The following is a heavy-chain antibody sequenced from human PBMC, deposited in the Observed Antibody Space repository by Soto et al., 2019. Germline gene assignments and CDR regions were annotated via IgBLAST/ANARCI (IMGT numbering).Heavy chain of an antibody. CDR2: IYYSGST. D-gene: IGHD5-18*01. Sequence: PSETLSLTCTVSGGSISSGDYYWSWIRQPPGKGLEWIGYIYYSGSTYYNPSLKSRVTISVDTSKNQFSLKLSSVTAADTAVYYCARYSYSKETLFDYWGQGTLVTVSS. J-gene: IGHJ4*02. CDR1: GGSISSGDYY. CDR3: ARYSYSKETLFDY. V-gene: IGHV4-30-4*01.